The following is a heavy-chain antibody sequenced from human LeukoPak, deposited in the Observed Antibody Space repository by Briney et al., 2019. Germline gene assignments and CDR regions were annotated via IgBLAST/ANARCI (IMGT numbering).Heavy chain of an antibody. J-gene: IGHJ4*02. CDR1: GGSFSGYY. Sequence: PSETLSLTCAVYGGSFSGYYWSWIRQPPGKGLEWIGEINHSGSTNYNPSLKSRVTISVDKSKNQFSLKLSSVTAADTAVYFCARHGIIYGSGTNFDYWGQGTLVTVSS. V-gene: IGHV4-34*01. CDR3: ARHGIIYGSGTNFDY. D-gene: IGHD3-10*01. CDR2: INHSGST.